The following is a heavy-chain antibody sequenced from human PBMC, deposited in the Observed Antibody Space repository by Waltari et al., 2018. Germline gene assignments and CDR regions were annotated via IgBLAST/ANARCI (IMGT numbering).Heavy chain of an antibody. CDR3: ARREGIPQRYDFWSASYTGRIDF. J-gene: IGHJ4*02. CDR2: INHSGST. CDR1: VGSFRGYY. V-gene: IGHV4-34*01. D-gene: IGHD3-3*01. Sequence: QVQLQQWGSGLLKPSETLSLPCAVYVGSFRGYYWTCIRHPPGNGLDWLGEINHSGSTNYNPSLKSRVTISVDTSKNQFSLRLSSVTAADTAVYYCARREGIPQRYDFWSASYTGRIDFWGQGALVTVSS.